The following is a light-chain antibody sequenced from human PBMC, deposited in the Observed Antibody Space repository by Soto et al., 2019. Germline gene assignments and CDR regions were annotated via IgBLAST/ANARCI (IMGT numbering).Light chain of an antibody. CDR3: SSYKTSSSLV. CDR2: AVS. J-gene: IGLJ1*01. V-gene: IGLV2-14*01. Sequence: QSVLTQPASVSASPGQSITISCTGTSSDIGAYNYVSWYQQYPGTAPKLIIYAVSSRPSGISSRFSGSKSASTASLTISGLQAEDEADYYCSSYKTSSSLVFGTGTKVTVL. CDR1: SSDIGAYNY.